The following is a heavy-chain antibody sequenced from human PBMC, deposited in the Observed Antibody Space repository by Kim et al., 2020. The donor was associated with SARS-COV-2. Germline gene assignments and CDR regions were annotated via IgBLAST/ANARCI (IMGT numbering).Heavy chain of an antibody. D-gene: IGHD6-13*01. J-gene: IGHJ4*02. V-gene: IGHV4-4*02. CDR1: GGSISSSNW. CDR2: IYHSGST. Sequence: SETLSLTCAVSGGSISSSNWWSWVRQPPGKGLEWIGEIYHSGSTNYNPSLKSRVTISVDKSKNQFSLKLSSVTAADTAVYYCATRGSSSWYEPYYFDYWGQGTLVTVSS. CDR3: ATRGSSSWYEPYYFDY.